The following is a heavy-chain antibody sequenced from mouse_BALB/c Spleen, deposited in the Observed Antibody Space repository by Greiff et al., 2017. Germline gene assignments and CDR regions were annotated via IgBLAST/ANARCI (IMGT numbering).Heavy chain of an antibody. CDR1: GFTFSSYA. D-gene: IGHD1-1*01. Sequence: EVKLMESGGGLVKPGGSLKLSCAASGFTFSSYAMSWVRQTPEKRLEWVASISSGGSTYYPDSVKGRFTISRDNARNILYLQMSSLRSEDTAMYYCARDDSSSAWFAYWGQGTLVTVSA. CDR3: ARDDSSSAWFAY. J-gene: IGHJ3*01. CDR2: ISSGGST. V-gene: IGHV5-6-5*01.